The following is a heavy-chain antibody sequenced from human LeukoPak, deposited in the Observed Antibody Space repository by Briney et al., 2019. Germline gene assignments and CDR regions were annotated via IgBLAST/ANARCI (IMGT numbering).Heavy chain of an antibody. CDR1: GYTFTSYG. J-gene: IGHJ4*02. D-gene: IGHD6-13*01. Sequence: GASVKVSCKASGYTFTSYGINWVRQAPGQGLEWMGWISAYTGNTNYAQKFQGRVTMTTDTSTSTAYMELRSLRSDDTAVYCTRDLPYSSSWESLDYWGQGTLVTVSS. CDR2: ISAYTGNT. V-gene: IGHV1-18*01. CDR3: TRDLPYSSSWESLDY.